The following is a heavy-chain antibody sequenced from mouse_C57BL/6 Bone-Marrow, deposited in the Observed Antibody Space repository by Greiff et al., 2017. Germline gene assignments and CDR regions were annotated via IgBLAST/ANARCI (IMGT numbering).Heavy chain of an antibody. CDR2: IYPRDGST. CDR3: ARETIYYYGSSYEEDYFDY. D-gene: IGHD1-1*01. CDR1: GYTFTSYD. V-gene: IGHV1-85*01. J-gene: IGHJ2*01. Sequence: QVQLQQSGPELVKPGASVKLSCKASGYTFTSYDINWVKQRPGQGLEWIGWIYPRDGSTKYNEKFKGKATLTVDTSSSTAYMELHSLTSEDSAVYFCARETIYYYGSSYEEDYFDYWGQGTTLTVSS.